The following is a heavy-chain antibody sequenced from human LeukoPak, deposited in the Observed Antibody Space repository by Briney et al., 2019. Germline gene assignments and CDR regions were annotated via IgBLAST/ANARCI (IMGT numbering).Heavy chain of an antibody. V-gene: IGHV1-8*01. CDR3: ARDGRGIAAAGTVPDY. CDR2: MNPNSGNT. D-gene: IGHD6-13*01. Sequence: ASVKVSCKASGYTFTIYDINWVRQATGQGLEWMGWMNPNSGNTGYAQKFQGRVTMTRNTSISTAYMELSSLRSEDTAVYYCARDGRGIAAAGTVPDYWGQGTLVTVSS. J-gene: IGHJ4*02. CDR1: GYTFTIYD.